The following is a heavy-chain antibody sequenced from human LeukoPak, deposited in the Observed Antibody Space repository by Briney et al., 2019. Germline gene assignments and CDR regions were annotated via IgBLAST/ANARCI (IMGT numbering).Heavy chain of an antibody. D-gene: IGHD1-26*01. CDR1: GGSISSSSYY. V-gene: IGHV4-39*07. J-gene: IGHJ4*02. Sequence: PSETLSLTCTVSGGSISSSSYYWGWIRQPPGKGLEWIGSIYYSGSTYYNPSLKSRVTISVDTSKNQFSLKLSSVTAADTAVYYCARGEWEPRTFDYWGQGTLVTVSS. CDR2: IYYSGST. CDR3: ARGEWEPRTFDY.